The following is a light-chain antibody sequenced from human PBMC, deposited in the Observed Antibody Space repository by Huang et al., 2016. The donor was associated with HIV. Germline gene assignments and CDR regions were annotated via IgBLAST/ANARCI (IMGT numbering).Light chain of an antibody. CDR3: QQYGSSPCT. CDR2: AAS. J-gene: IGKJ2*02. CDR1: QSVNSNY. V-gene: IGKV3-20*01. Sequence: EIVLTQSPGTLSLSPGEGATLSCRASQSVNSNYLAWYQLKPGRAPRLLIYAASSRATDIPDRFSGSGSGTDFTLTISRLEPEDYAVYYCQQYGSSPCTFGQGTKLEIK.